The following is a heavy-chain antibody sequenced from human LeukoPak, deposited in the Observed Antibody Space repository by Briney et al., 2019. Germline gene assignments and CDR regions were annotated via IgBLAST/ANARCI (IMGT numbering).Heavy chain of an antibody. D-gene: IGHD4-11*01. V-gene: IGHV4-38-2*01. J-gene: IGHJ4*02. CDR3: ARHYSNYYY. Sequence: SETLSLTXAVSGYSISSGYYWGWIRQPPGKGLEWIGSIYHSGSTYYNPSLKSRVTISVDTSKTQFSLKLSSVTAADTAVYYCARHYSNYYYWGQGPLVTVSS. CDR2: IYHSGST. CDR1: GYSISSGYY.